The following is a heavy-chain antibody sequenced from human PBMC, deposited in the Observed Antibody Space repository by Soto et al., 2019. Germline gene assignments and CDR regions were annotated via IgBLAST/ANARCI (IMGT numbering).Heavy chain of an antibody. Sequence: GGSLRLSCAASGFTFSDYWMHWVRQAPGKGLEWVSRIKRDGSTTNYADSVKGRFTISRDNAKNTLYLEMNSLRVEDTADYYCARGAVNYYSEDVWAKGTKVTVSS. J-gene: IGHJ6*03. D-gene: IGHD6-25*01. CDR1: GFTFSDYW. V-gene: IGHV3-74*01. CDR3: ARGAVNYYSEDV. CDR2: IKRDGSTT.